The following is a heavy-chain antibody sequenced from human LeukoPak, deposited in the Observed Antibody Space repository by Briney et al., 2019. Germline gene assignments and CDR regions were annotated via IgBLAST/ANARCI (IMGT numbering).Heavy chain of an antibody. D-gene: IGHD3/OR15-3a*01. CDR1: GFYLGNHG. V-gene: IGHV3-21*05. CDR3: GTHAGRTGSDD. CDR2: ISGSGSDI. Sequence: GGSLRLSCAASGFYLGNHGMHWVRQAPGKGLEWVSYISGSGSDISYADSVKGRFTISRDNAKDSLYLQMNSLRAEDTAVYYCGTHAGRTGSDDWGQGTLVTVSS. J-gene: IGHJ4*02.